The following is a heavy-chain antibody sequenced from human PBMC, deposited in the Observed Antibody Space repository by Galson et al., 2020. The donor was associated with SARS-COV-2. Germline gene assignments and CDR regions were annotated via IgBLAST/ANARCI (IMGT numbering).Heavy chain of an antibody. J-gene: IGHJ4*02. V-gene: IGHV4-4*02. CDR2: IHHSGTT. D-gene: IGHD7-27*01. CDR3: ARAGDPLYYLQS. CDR1: GGSISRSNW. Sequence: SETLSLTCAVSGGSISRSNWWTWVRQPPGKGLEWVGEIHHSGTTNFNPSLTGRVTISVDKSKNQFSLKLASVTAADTAVYYCARAGDPLYYLQSWGQGILVTVSS.